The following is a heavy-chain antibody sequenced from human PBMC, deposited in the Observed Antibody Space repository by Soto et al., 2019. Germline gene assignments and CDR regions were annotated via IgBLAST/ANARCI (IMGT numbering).Heavy chain of an antibody. Sequence: GGSLRLSCAASGFTFSSYAMSWVRQAPGKGLEWVSAISGSGGSTYYADTMKGRFTISRDNSKNTLYLQMNSLRAEDMAVYYCARGSRGGGSPYCYFYYYMDVWGKGTTVTVSS. CDR1: GFTFSSYA. D-gene: IGHD2-15*01. J-gene: IGHJ6*03. CDR2: ISGSGGST. CDR3: ARGSRGGGSPYCYFYYYMDV. V-gene: IGHV3-23*01.